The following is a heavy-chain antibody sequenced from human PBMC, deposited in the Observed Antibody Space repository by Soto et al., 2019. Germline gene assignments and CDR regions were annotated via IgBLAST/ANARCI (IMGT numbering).Heavy chain of an antibody. CDR2: ISGRGTYI. V-gene: IGHV3-21*06. J-gene: IGHJ5*02. CDR1: EFTFNTYS. Sequence: EVQLVESGGGLVKPGGSLRLSCAASEFTFNTYSMNWVRQAPGKGLEWVSSISGRGTYIYYADSAKGRFTISRDNDKNSRYRQVNSRRAEDTAVHYCARSGSSHASWFDPWGQGTLVTVSS. D-gene: IGHD6-13*01. CDR3: ARSGSSHASWFDP.